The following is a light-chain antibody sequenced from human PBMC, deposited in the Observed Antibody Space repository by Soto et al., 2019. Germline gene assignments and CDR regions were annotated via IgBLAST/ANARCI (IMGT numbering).Light chain of an antibody. J-gene: IGLJ1*01. V-gene: IGLV2-14*03. CDR1: SSDVGGYNY. CDR3: CSYTTSNTRQIV. CDR2: DVS. Sequence: QSALTQPASVSGSPGQSITISCTGTSSDVGGYNYVSLYQHHPGKAPKLMIYDVSNRPSGVSNRFSGSKSGNTASLTISGLQPEDEADYYCCSYTTSNTRQIVFGTGTKVTVL.